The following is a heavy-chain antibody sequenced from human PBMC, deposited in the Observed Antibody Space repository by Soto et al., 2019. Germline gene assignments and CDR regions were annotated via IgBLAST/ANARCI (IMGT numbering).Heavy chain of an antibody. CDR1: GYTFTSYG. CDR2: ISAYNGNT. V-gene: IGHV1-18*01. Sequence: ASVKVSCKASGYTFTSYGISWVRQAPGQGLEWMGWISAYNGNTNYAQKLQGRVTMTTDTSTSTAYMELRSLRSDDTAVYYCARDAAGDFWSADGMDVWGQGTKVTVSS. CDR3: ARDAAGDFWSADGMDV. J-gene: IGHJ6*02. D-gene: IGHD3-3*01.